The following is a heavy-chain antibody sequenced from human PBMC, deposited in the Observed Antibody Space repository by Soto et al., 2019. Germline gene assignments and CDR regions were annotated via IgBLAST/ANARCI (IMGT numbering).Heavy chain of an antibody. CDR1: GYSFTSYW. D-gene: IGHD1-26*01. CDR3: ARQIHGTLLDLPFDY. Sequence: GESLKISCKGSGYSFTSYWIGWVRQMPGKGLEWMGIIYPGDSDTRYSPSFQGQVTISADKSISTAYVQWSSLKASDTAMYCCARQIHGTLLDLPFDYWGQGTLVTVSS. V-gene: IGHV5-51*01. CDR2: IYPGDSDT. J-gene: IGHJ4*02.